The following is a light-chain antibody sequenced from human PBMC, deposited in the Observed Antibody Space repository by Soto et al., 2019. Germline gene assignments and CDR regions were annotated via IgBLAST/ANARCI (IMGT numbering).Light chain of an antibody. Sequence: QSALTQPASVSGSPGQSITISCTGTSSDVGSYNLVSWYQQHPGKAPKLMIYEGSTRPSGVSNRFSGSKSGNTASLTISGLQAEDEADYYCCSYAGSSTLDVVFGGGTKLTVL. CDR2: EGS. CDR1: SSDVGSYNL. CDR3: CSYAGSSTLDVV. J-gene: IGLJ2*01. V-gene: IGLV2-23*01.